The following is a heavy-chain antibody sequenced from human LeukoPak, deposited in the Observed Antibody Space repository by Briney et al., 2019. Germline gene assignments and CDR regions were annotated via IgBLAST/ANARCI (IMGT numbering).Heavy chain of an antibody. CDR1: GYTFTGYY. CDR2: INPNSGGT. CDR3: ARGGYYDSSGLFDP. V-gene: IGHV1-2*02. Sequence: ASVKVSCKASGYTFTGYYMHWVRQAPGQGLEWMGWINPNSGGTNYAQKFQGRGTMTRDTSISTAYMELSRLRSDDTAVYYCARGGYYDSSGLFDPWGQGTLVTVSS. D-gene: IGHD3-22*01. J-gene: IGHJ5*02.